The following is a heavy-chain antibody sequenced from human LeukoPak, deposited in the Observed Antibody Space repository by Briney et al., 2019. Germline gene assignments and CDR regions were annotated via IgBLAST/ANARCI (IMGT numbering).Heavy chain of an antibody. D-gene: IGHD3-22*01. J-gene: IGHJ4*02. CDR1: GFTVSNSY. V-gene: IGHV3-23*01. CDR3: AKDNYYDSSGYYSAFDY. CDR2: ISSSGDST. Sequence: GGSLRLSCAASGFTVSNSYMSWVRQAPGKGLEWVSAISSSGDSTYYADSVKGRFTISRDNSKNTLYLQMNSLRAEDTAVYYCAKDNYYDSSGYYSAFDYWGQGTLVTVSS.